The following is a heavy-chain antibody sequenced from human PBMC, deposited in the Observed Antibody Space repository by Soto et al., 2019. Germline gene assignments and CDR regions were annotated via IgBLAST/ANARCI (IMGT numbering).Heavy chain of an antibody. CDR1: GFTFSSYG. V-gene: IGHV3-30*18. D-gene: IGHD3-3*01. J-gene: IGHJ4*02. Sequence: GGSLRLSCAASGFTFSSYGMHWVRQAPGKGLEWVAVISYDGSNKYYADSVKGRFTISRDNSKNTLYLQMNSLRAEDTAVYYCAKDRHDFWVSCFDYWGQGTLVTVSS. CDR2: ISYDGSNK. CDR3: AKDRHDFWVSCFDY.